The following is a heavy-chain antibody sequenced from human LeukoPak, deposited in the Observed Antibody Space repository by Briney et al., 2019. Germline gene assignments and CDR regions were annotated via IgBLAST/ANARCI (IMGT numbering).Heavy chain of an antibody. CDR3: ARDAAAALTFDP. CDR1: GGSISSSSYY. V-gene: IGHV4-39*07. Sequence: PSETLSLTCTVSGGSISSSSYYWGWIRQPPGKGLEWIGSIYYSGSTYYNPSLKSRVIISVDTSKNQFSLKLSSVTAADTAVYYCARDAAAALTFDPWGQGTLVTVSS. CDR2: IYYSGST. J-gene: IGHJ5*02. D-gene: IGHD6-13*01.